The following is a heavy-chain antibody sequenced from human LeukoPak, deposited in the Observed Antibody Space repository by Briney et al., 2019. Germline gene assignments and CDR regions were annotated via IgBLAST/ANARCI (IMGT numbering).Heavy chain of an antibody. D-gene: IGHD6-19*01. Sequence: SETLSLTCAVYGGSFSGYYWSWIRQPPGKGLEWIGEINHSGSTNYNPSPKSRVTISVDTSKNQFSLKLSSVTAADTAVYYCARQSSGWLEYFQHWGQGTLVTVSS. J-gene: IGHJ1*01. CDR2: INHSGST. V-gene: IGHV4-34*01. CDR1: GGSFSGYY. CDR3: ARQSSGWLEYFQH.